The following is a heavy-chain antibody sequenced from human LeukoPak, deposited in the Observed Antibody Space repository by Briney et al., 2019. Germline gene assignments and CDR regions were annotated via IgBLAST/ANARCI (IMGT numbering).Heavy chain of an antibody. V-gene: IGHV2-5*02. CDR2: IYWDDDR. Sequence: NVSGPTLANPTQTLTLTCTFSGFSLNTRGVGVGWIRQPPGRALEWLALIYWDDDRRYSPSLKSRLTITKDTSKNQVVLTMTNMDPVDTATYFCAHRKNYYDSSVFDNWGQGTLVTVSS. D-gene: IGHD3-22*01. CDR1: GFSLNTRGVG. CDR3: AHRKNYYDSSVFDN. J-gene: IGHJ4*02.